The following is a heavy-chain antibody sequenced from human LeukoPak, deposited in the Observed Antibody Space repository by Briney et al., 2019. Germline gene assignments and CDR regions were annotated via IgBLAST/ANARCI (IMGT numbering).Heavy chain of an antibody. CDR1: CYTFTSYG. Sequence: ASVKVSCKASCYTFTSYGISWVRPAPGQGLEWMGWISAYNGNTNYEQNLQGRVTMTTDTSTSTAYMELRSLRSDDTAVYYCAREGQYGDYVHFQHWGQGTLVTVS. V-gene: IGHV1-18*01. CDR3: AREGQYGDYVHFQH. D-gene: IGHD4-17*01. CDR2: ISAYNGNT. J-gene: IGHJ1*01.